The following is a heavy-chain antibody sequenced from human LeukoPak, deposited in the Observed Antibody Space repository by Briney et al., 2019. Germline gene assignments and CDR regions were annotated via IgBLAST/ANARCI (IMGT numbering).Heavy chain of an antibody. Sequence: SETLSLTCTVSGGSISSSSYYWGWIRQPPGKGLEWIGSIYYGGSTYYNPSLKSRVTISVDTSKNQFSLKLSSVTAADTAVYYCARHIQRRPFGDPFGYWGQGTLVTVSS. V-gene: IGHV4-39*01. CDR3: ARHIQRRPFGDPFGY. CDR2: IYYGGST. J-gene: IGHJ4*02. CDR1: GGSISSSSYY. D-gene: IGHD3-10*01.